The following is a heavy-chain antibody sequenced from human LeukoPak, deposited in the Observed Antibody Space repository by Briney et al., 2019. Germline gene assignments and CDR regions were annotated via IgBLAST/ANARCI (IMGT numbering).Heavy chain of an antibody. D-gene: IGHD5-12*01. V-gene: IGHV3-23*01. CDR3: AKMWLRSYFDY. CDR2: ISGSGGST. J-gene: IGHJ4*02. Sequence: GGSLRLSCAASGFTFSSYGLSWVRQAPGKGLEWVSGISGSGGSTYYADSVKGRFTISRDNSKNTLYLQMNSLRAEDTAVYYCAKMWLRSYFDYWGQGTLVTVSS. CDR1: GFTFSSYG.